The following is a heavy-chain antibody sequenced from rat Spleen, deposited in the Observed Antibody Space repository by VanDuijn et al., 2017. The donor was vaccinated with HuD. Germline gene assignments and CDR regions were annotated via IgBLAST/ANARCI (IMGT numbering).Heavy chain of an antibody. CDR1: GFTFSDYY. CDR3: ARHNTYFGYYYFDY. V-gene: IGHV5-22*01. Sequence: EVKLVESGGGLVQPGRSLKLSCAASGFTFSDYYMAWVRQAPKKGLEWVAYINIGGGSTYYRDSVKGRFTISRDNAKSTLYLQMNSLRSEDTATYFCARHNTYFGYYYFDYWGQGVMVTVSS. D-gene: IGHD1-9*01. J-gene: IGHJ2*01. CDR2: INIGGGST.